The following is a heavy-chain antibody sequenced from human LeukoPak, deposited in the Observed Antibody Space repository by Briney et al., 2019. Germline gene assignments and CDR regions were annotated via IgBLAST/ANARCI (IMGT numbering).Heavy chain of an antibody. D-gene: IGHD3-22*01. CDR3: ARHTYSSGYYSDY. V-gene: IGHV4-59*01. J-gene: IGHJ4*02. CDR2: IYYSGST. Sequence: PSETLSLTCTVSGGSISSYYWSWIRQPPGKGLEWIGYIYYSGSTNYNPSLKSRVTISVDTSKNQFSLKLSSVTAADTAVYYCARHTYSSGYYSDYWGQGTLVTVSS. CDR1: GGSISSYY.